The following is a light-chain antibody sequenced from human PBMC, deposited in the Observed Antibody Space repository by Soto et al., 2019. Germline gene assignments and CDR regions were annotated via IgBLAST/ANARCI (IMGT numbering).Light chain of an antibody. CDR2: VAS. CDR3: HQSYSSPWT. Sequence: DIQVTQSPSFLSASVGDRVTITCRASQSISSYLNWYRQKPGRAPNLLIYVASKLQSGVPSRFSGGGSVTHFTLTISSLQPGDVAIYYCHQSYSSPWTFGQGTQVAIK. V-gene: IGKV1-39*01. J-gene: IGKJ1*01. CDR1: QSISSY.